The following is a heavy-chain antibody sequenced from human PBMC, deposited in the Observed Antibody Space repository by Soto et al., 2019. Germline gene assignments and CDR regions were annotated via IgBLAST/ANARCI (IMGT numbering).Heavy chain of an antibody. J-gene: IGHJ6*02. CDR2: ISSSGGST. Sequence: GGSLRLSCAASGVTFSSFAMSWVRQAPGKGLEWVSVISSSGGSTYYADSVKGRFTISRDTSKTTLYLQMNSLRAEDTAVYYCARVGDYGTYYYYGLDVWGQGTTVTVSS. D-gene: IGHD4-17*01. CDR3: ARVGDYGTYYYYGLDV. CDR1: GVTFSSFA. V-gene: IGHV3-23*01.